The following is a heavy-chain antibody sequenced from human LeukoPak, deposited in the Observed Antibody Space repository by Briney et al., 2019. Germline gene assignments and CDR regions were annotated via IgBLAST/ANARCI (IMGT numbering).Heavy chain of an antibody. CDR3: AKDDSSSGGGSDY. J-gene: IGHJ4*02. CDR1: GFTFRSFG. Sequence: GGSLRLSCVASGFTFRSFGMHWVRQAPGKGLEWVALISYDGSNEYYADSVKGRFTISRDNSKNTLYLQMNSLRAEDTALYYCAKDDSSSGGGSDYWGQGTLVTVSS. D-gene: IGHD6-13*01. V-gene: IGHV3-30*18. CDR2: ISYDGSNE.